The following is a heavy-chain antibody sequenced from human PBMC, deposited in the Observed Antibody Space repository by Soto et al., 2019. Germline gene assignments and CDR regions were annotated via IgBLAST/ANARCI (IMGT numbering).Heavy chain of an antibody. CDR1: GYTFTSYG. CDR3: SKDRIVGSAWALFFDA. V-gene: IGHV1-18*04. CDR2: ISAYNGNT. D-gene: IGHD1-26*01. J-gene: IGHJ3*01. Sequence: GASVKVSCKASGYTFTSYGISWVRQAPGQGLEWMGWISAYNGNTNYAQKLQGRVTMTTDTSTSTAYMELRSLRSDDTAVYYCSKDRIVGSAWALFFDAWGQGTMVTVSS.